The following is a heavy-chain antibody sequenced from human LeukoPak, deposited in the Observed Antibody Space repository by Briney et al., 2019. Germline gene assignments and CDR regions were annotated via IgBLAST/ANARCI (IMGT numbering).Heavy chain of an antibody. D-gene: IGHD5-12*01. V-gene: IGHV1-8*03. CDR1: GYTFTSYD. J-gene: IGHJ6*03. Sequence: ASVKVSCKASGYTFTSYDINWVRQATGQWLEWMGWMNPNSGNTGYAQKFQGRVTITRNTSISTAYMELSSLRSEDTAVYYCARGVDIVATIRLYYYYYMDVWGKGTTVTVSS. CDR3: ARGVDIVATIRLYYYYYMDV. CDR2: MNPNSGNT.